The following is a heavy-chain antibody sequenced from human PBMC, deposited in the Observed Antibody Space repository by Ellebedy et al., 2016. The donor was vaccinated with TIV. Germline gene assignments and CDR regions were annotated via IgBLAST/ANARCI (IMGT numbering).Heavy chain of an antibody. CDR2: LIASGGST. V-gene: IGHV3-23*01. CDR1: GFIFGNSG. Sequence: GESLKISCAASGFIFGNSGMSWVRQAPGKGLEWVSGLIASGGSTYYADSVRGRFTISRDNSKNTLYLQMNSLRAEDTAVYYCAKDSPTDINYHDNDILGILVWGQGTLVTVSS. CDR3: AKDSPTDINYHDNDILGILV. D-gene: IGHD3-9*01. J-gene: IGHJ4*02.